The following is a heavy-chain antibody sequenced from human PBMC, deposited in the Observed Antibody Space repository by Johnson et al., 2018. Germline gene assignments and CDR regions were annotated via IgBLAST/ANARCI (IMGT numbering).Heavy chain of an antibody. Sequence: QVQLVESGAEVKKPGASVKVSCKASGYMFTNHDIIWVRQATGQGLEWMGWMNPNSGNTGYAQKFQGRVTMTRNTSISTAYMELSSLRSEDTAVYYCARSPVGAIGAFDIWGQGTMVTVSS. CDR2: MNPNSGNT. CDR1: GYMFTNHD. CDR3: ARSPVGAIGAFDI. V-gene: IGHV1-8*01. D-gene: IGHD1-26*01. J-gene: IGHJ3*02.